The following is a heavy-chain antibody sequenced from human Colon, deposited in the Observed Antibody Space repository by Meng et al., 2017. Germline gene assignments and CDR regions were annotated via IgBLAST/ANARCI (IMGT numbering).Heavy chain of an antibody. J-gene: IGHJ4*02. Sequence: VRQQAWGPGRVRPFQTLTLTGNDSGVSNGATGDDWTWSRQRPGKGLEWIGKIFYTGTAHYHPSLNPRAAMSVYRSKNQFSLELGSGTASDTAVYYCARADCTAGICYQFDNWGQGTLVTVSS. CDR1: GVSNGATGDD. D-gene: IGHD2-8*02. CDR2: IFYTGTA. V-gene: IGHV4-31*03. CDR3: ARADCTAGICYQFDN.